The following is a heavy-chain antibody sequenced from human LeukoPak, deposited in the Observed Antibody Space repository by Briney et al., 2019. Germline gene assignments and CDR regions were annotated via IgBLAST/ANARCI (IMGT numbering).Heavy chain of an antibody. V-gene: IGHV7-4-1*02. CDR2: INTNTGNP. CDR3: ARDSSSWSLDY. J-gene: IGHJ4*02. CDR1: GYAFIRYH. Sequence: ASVKVSCKASGYAFIRYHIHWVRQAPGQGLEWMGWINTNTGNPTYAQGFTGRFVFSLDTSVSTAYLQISSLKAEDTAVYYCARDSSSWSLDYWGQGTLVTVSS. D-gene: IGHD6-13*01.